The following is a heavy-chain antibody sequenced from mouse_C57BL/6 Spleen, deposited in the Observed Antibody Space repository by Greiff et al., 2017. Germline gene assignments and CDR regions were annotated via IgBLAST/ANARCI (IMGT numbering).Heavy chain of an antibody. V-gene: IGHV5-12*01. J-gene: IGHJ2*01. CDR3: ARRTTRGYFDY. CDR2: ISNGGGST. D-gene: IGHD2-13*01. CDR1: GFTFSDYY. Sequence: EVNLVESGGGLVQPGGSLKLSCAASGFTFSDYYMYWVRQTPEKRLEWVAYISNGGGSTYYPDTVKGRFTISRDNAKNTLYLQMSRLKSEDTAMYYCARRTTRGYFDYWGQGTTLTVSS.